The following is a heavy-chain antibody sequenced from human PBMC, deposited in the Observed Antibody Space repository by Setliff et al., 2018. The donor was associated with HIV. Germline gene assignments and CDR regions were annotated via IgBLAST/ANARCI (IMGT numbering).Heavy chain of an antibody. CDR2: IYSSGST. CDR3: ARYSPRGYTLTGPY. Sequence: PSETLSLTCTVSGGSLSSGYYYWSWVRQPAGKGLEWIGRIYSSGSTNYNPSLKSRVTISLDTSKNQFSLKLTSVTAADTAVYYCARYSPRGYTLTGPYWGQGTLVTVSS. D-gene: IGHD6-25*01. CDR1: GGSLSSGYYY. V-gene: IGHV4-61*10. J-gene: IGHJ4*02.